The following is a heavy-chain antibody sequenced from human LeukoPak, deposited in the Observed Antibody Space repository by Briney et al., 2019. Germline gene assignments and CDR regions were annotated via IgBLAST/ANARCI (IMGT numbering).Heavy chain of an antibody. J-gene: IGHJ4*02. CDR1: GFTFSSYA. V-gene: IGHV3-23*01. D-gene: IGHD1-26*01. CDR2: ISGSGGGT. Sequence: GGSLRLSCAASGFTFSSYAMSWVRQAPGKGLEWVSAISGSGGGTYYADSVKGRFTISRDNSKNTLYLQMNSLRAEDTAVYYCAKAVGATLKALFDYWGQGTLVTVSS. CDR3: AKAVGATLKALFDY.